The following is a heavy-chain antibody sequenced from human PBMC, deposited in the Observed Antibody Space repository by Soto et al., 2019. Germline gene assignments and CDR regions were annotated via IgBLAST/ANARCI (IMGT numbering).Heavy chain of an antibody. J-gene: IGHJ5*02. CDR2: TYYRSRWYN. V-gene: IGHV6-1*01. Sequence: SQTLSLTCAISGDSVSSNSATWNWIRLSPSRGLEWLGRTYYRSRWYNDYAESVKGRITINPDTSTNQFSLRLSSVTPEDTAVYYCARLGVGTVQFTNWLDTWGQGTQVTVSS. D-gene: IGHD3-16*01. CDR1: GDSVSSNSAT. CDR3: ARLGVGTVQFTNWLDT.